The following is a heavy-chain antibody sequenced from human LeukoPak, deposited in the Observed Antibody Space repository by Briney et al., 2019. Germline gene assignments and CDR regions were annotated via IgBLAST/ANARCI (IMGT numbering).Heavy chain of an antibody. Sequence: GESLKISCKGSGYSFTSYWIGWVRQMPWKGLEWMGIIYPGDSDTRYSPSFQGQVTISADKSISTAYLQWSSLKASDTAMYYCARTISHYYYGMAVWGKGTTVTVSS. J-gene: IGHJ6*04. V-gene: IGHV5-51*01. CDR2: IYPGDSDT. CDR3: ARTISHYYYGMAV. CDR1: GYSFTSYW. D-gene: IGHD3-3*02.